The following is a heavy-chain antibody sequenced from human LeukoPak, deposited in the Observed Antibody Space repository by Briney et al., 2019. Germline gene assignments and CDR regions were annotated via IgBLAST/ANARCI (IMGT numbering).Heavy chain of an antibody. CDR1: GFTFSSYA. J-gene: IGHJ3*02. D-gene: IGHD3-10*01. Sequence: GGSLRLSCVASGFTFSSYAMTWVRQAPGKGLEWVPHIGVSGGSTFYADSVKGRFTISRDNSKNTLFLQMNSLRADDTAVYYCAKDHRGRTSGYYGSGSYYNEGDAFDIWGQGTMVTVSS. CDR2: IGVSGGST. V-gene: IGHV3-23*01. CDR3: AKDHRGRTSGYYGSGSYYNEGDAFDI.